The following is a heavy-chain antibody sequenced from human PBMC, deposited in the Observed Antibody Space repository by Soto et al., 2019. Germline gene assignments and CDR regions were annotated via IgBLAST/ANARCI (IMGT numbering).Heavy chain of an antibody. Sequence: GGSLRLSCAASGFTFSSYWMSWVRQAPGKGLEWVANIKQDGSEKYYVDSVKGRFTISRDNAKNSLYLQMNSLRAEDTAVYYCARAGPPYSSHIDYWGQGTLVTVSS. D-gene: IGHD6-13*01. CDR2: IKQDGSEK. CDR3: ARAGPPYSSHIDY. J-gene: IGHJ4*02. V-gene: IGHV3-7*01. CDR1: GFTFSSYW.